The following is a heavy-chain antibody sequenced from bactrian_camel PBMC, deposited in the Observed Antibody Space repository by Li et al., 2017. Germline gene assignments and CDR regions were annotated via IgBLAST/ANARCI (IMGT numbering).Heavy chain of an antibody. CDR2: SWASGGGQT. CDR1: GYRFRANC. CDR3: AAGHVYCSAGAPPRSSAFGY. J-gene: IGHJ6*01. Sequence: HVQLVESGGGSVQAGGTLNLSCAVSGYRFRANCMGWFRQAPGKEREGVAFSWASGGGQTFYADSVKGRFTLSRDNSKNTLYLQMNSLNPEDAAMYYCAAGHVYCSAGAPPRSSAFGYWGQGTQVTVS. V-gene: IGHV3-3*01. D-gene: IGHD1*01.